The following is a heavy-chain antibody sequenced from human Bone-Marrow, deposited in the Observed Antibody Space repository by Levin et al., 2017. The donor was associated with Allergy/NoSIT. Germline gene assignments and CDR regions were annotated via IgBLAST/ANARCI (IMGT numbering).Heavy chain of an antibody. D-gene: IGHD4-17*01. CDR2: IYPGDSDT. CDR3: ARSHGVKFSVDF. V-gene: IGHV5-51*01. Sequence: KRGESLKISCKGSGYTFHTYWIGWVRQMPGKGLEWMGIIYPGDSDTRYSPSFQGQVTISVDRSISTAYLQWTSLKASDTGIYYCARSHGVKFSVDFWGQGTLVTVSS. CDR1: GYTFHTYW. J-gene: IGHJ4*02.